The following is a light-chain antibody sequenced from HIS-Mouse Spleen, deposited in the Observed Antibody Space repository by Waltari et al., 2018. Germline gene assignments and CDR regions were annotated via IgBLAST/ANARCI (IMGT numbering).Light chain of an antibody. Sequence: SYELTQPPSVSVSPGQTARITCSGDALPKKYAYWYQQKSGQAPVLVIYEDSKRPSGIPGRFSGSSSGTMATLTISGAQVEDEADYYCYSTDSSGNHSLFGGGTKLTVL. J-gene: IGLJ3*02. CDR3: YSTDSSGNHSL. CDR2: EDS. CDR1: ALPKKY. V-gene: IGLV3-10*01.